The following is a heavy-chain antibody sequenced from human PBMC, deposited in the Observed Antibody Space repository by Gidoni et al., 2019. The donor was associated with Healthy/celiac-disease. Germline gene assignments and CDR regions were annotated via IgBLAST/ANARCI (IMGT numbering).Heavy chain of an antibody. D-gene: IGHD5-18*01. V-gene: IGHV4-59*01. CDR2: GST. CDR3: ARDSVHARHSYGPFDY. Sequence: GSTNYNPSLKSRVTISVDTSKNQFSLKLSSVTAADTAVYYCARDSVHARHSYGPFDYWGQGTLVTVSS. J-gene: IGHJ4*02.